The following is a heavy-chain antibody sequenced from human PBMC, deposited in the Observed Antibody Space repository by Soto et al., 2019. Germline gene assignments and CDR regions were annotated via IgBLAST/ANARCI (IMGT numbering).Heavy chain of an antibody. J-gene: IGHJ4*02. CDR3: AKVISTIGSKQWLAQTKHQALDY. CDR1: GYTFTGYY. CDR2: INPNSGGT. Sequence: ASVNVACKASGYTFTGYYMHGVRQAPGQGLEWMGWINPNSGGTNYAQKFQGKVIMTTDTSISTAYLELRSLTSDDTAVYYCAKVISTIGSKQWLAQTKHQALDYWGQGTLVTVSS. V-gene: IGHV1-2*02. D-gene: IGHD6-19*01.